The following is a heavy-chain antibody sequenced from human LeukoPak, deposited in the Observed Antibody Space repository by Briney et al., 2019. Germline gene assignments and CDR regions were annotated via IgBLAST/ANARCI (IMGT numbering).Heavy chain of an antibody. CDR1: GYSFTSYW. Sequence: GESLKISCKGSGYSFTSYWIGWVRQMPGKGLEWMGIIYPGDSDTRYSPSFQGQVTISADKSISTDYLQLSSLKASDTAMYYCARLEVRSNYVYRVFAPWGQGTLVTVSS. J-gene: IGHJ5*02. D-gene: IGHD4-11*01. CDR2: IYPGDSDT. CDR3: ARLEVRSNYVYRVFAP. V-gene: IGHV5-51*01.